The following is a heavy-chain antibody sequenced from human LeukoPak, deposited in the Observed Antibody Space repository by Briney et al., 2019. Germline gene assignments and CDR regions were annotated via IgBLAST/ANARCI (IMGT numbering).Heavy chain of an antibody. CDR2: IKSNTDGGTT. D-gene: IGHD3-22*01. CDR3: TTGYYADYFQH. CDR1: GFTFSNAW. J-gene: IGHJ1*01. Sequence: PGGSLRLSCAASGFTFSNAWMTWVRQAPGKGLEWVGRIKSNTDGGTTDYAAPVKGRFTISRDDSENTLYLQMNSLRTEDAAVYYCTTGYYADYFQHWGQGTLVTVFS. V-gene: IGHV3-15*01.